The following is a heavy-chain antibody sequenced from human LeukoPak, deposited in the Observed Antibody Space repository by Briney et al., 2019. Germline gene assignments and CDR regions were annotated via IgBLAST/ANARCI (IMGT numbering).Heavy chain of an antibody. CDR2: IWYDGSNK. Sequence: GGSLRLSCAASGFTFSSYGMHWVRQAPGKGLEWVAVIWYDGSNKYYADSVKGRFTISRDNSKNTLYLQMNSLRAEDTAVYYCAKDLGITIFGVVTTEAPDYWGQGTLVTVSS. D-gene: IGHD3-3*01. CDR1: GFTFSSYG. V-gene: IGHV3-33*06. J-gene: IGHJ4*02. CDR3: AKDLGITIFGVVTTEAPDY.